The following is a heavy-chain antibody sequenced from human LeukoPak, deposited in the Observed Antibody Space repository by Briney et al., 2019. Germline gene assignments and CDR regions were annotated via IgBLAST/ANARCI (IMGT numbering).Heavy chain of an antibody. CDR1: GFTFSSYA. V-gene: IGHV3-23*01. D-gene: IGHD3-3*01. CDR2: IDGSGGST. Sequence: GGSLRLSCAASGFTFSSYAMGWVRQAPGKGLEWVSGIDGSGGSTYYSDSVKGRFTISRDNSKNTLYLQMNSLRAEDTALYYCAKDRALFGIFDYWGQGTLVTVSS. CDR3: AKDRALFGIFDY. J-gene: IGHJ4*02.